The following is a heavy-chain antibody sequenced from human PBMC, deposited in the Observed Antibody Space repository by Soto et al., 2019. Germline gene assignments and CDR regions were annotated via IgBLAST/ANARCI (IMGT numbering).Heavy chain of an antibody. CDR3: AKDKTYVWVSYRFALDY. V-gene: IGHV3-23*01. Sequence: EVQLLESGGGLVQPGGSLRLSCAASGFTFSSYAMSWVRQAPGKGLEWVSAISGSGGSTYYADSVKGRFTTSRDNSKNTLYLQMNSLRAEDTAVYYCAKDKTYVWVSYRFALDYWGQGTLVTVSS. CDR2: ISGSGGST. D-gene: IGHD3-16*02. J-gene: IGHJ4*02. CDR1: GFTFSSYA.